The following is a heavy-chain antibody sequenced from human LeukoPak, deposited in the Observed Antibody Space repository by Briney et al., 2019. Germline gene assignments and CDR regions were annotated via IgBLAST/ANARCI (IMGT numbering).Heavy chain of an antibody. CDR1: GGSITSHY. J-gene: IGHJ3*02. D-gene: IGHD4-17*01. CDR2: ISYTGSP. V-gene: IGHV4-59*08. CDR3: ARLLNNDNAGDPDTFDM. Sequence: SETLSLTCSVSGGSITSHYWSWIRQSPGKGLEWISYISYTGSPRYNPSFQSRVNISLDTSKTHFSLKLTSVTAADTAVYYCARLLNNDNAGDPDTFDMWGPGTMVTVSS.